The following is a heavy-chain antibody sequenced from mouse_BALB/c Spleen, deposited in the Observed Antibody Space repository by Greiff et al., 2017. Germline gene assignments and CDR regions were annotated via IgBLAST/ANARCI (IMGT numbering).Heavy chain of an antibody. D-gene: IGHD2-14*01. V-gene: IGHV14-4*02. Sequence: VQLQQSGAELVRSGASVKLSCTASGFNIKDYYMHWVKQRPEQGLEWIGWIDPENGDTEYAPKFQGKATMTADTSSNTAYLQLSSLTSEDTAVYYCLYRYDEGGFDYWGQGTTLTVSS. J-gene: IGHJ2*01. CDR1: GFNIKDYY. CDR2: IDPENGDT. CDR3: LYRYDEGGFDY.